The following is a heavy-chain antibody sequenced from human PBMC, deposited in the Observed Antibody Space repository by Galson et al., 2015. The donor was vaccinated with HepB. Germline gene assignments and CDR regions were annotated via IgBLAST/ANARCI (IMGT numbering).Heavy chain of an antibody. J-gene: IGHJ4*02. Sequence: SVKVSCKASGGTFSSYAISWVRQAPGQGLEWMGRIIPILGIANYAQKFQGRVTITADKSTSTAYMELSSLRSEDTAVYYCARDEWVVAATRHRAYLPDYWGQGTLVTVSS. V-gene: IGHV1-69*04. CDR2: IIPILGIA. CDR3: ARDEWVVAATRHRAYLPDY. CDR1: GGTFSSYA. D-gene: IGHD2-15*01.